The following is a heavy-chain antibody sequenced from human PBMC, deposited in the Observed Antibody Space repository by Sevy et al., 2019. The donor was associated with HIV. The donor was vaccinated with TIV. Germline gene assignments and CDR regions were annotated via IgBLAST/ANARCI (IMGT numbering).Heavy chain of an antibody. CDR3: ARDFPYYYGSGSPRGGNNWFDP. D-gene: IGHD3-10*01. J-gene: IGHJ5*02. CDR2: INPNSGGT. Sequence: ASVKVSCKASGYTFTGYYMHWVRQAPGQGLEWMGWINPNSGGTNYAQKFQGRVTMTRDTSISTAYMELSRLRSDDTAVYYCARDFPYYYGSGSPRGGNNWFDPWGQGTLVTVSS. V-gene: IGHV1-2*02. CDR1: GYTFTGYY.